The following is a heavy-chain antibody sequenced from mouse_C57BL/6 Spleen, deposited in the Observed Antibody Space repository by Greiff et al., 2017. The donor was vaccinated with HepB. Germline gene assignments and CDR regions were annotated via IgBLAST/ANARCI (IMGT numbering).Heavy chain of an antibody. D-gene: IGHD2-2*01. CDR2: IRSKSNNYAT. Sequence: DAGGGLVQPKGSLKLSCAASGFSFNTYAMNWVRQAPGKGLEWVARIRSKSNNYATYYADSVKDRFTISRDDSESMLYLQMNNLKTEDTAMYYCVRQNGYYFDYWGQGTTLTVSS. CDR1: GFSFNTYA. J-gene: IGHJ2*01. V-gene: IGHV10-1*01. CDR3: VRQNGYYFDY.